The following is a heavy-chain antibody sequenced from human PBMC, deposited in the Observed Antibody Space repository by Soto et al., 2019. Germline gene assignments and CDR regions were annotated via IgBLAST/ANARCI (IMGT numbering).Heavy chain of an antibody. CDR3: VSKLGPYYYGLDV. CDR2: IYHTGIA. Sequence: PSETLSLTCTVYGDSITNNHWWSWVSQPTGKGPELIGEIYHTGIANYNPSLESRVAFSVDKSKKQFSLSLTSVTAADTAVYYCVSKLGPYYYGLDVWGQGTTVT. D-gene: IGHD3-16*01. V-gene: IGHV4-4*02. J-gene: IGHJ6*02. CDR1: GDSITNNHW.